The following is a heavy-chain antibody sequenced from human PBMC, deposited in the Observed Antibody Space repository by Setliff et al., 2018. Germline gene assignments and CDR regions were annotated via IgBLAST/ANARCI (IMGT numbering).Heavy chain of an antibody. CDR3: ARGGSGSYPFDD. J-gene: IGHJ4*02. CDR2: IYHSGNI. D-gene: IGHD1-26*01. V-gene: IGHV4-4*02. Sequence: SETLSLTCVVSGGSISSGNWWSWVRQSPGKGLEWIGEIYHSGNINYNPSLKSRVTISVDKSKDQFSLKLNSVTAADTAIYYCARGGSGSYPFDDWGQGTLVTVSS. CDR1: GGSISSGNW.